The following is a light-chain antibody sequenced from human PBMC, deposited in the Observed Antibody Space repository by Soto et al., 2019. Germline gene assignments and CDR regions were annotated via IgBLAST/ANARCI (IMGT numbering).Light chain of an antibody. CDR2: DVT. Sequence: SALTQPPSASGSPGQSVTISCTGTSSDVGAYKFVSWYQQNPGKAPKLIIYDVTKRPTGVPDRFSGSKSGNTASLTVSGLRAEDEADYYCSSYAGNSNYVFGSGTKVTVL. CDR1: SSDVGAYKF. V-gene: IGLV2-8*01. J-gene: IGLJ1*01. CDR3: SSYAGNSNYV.